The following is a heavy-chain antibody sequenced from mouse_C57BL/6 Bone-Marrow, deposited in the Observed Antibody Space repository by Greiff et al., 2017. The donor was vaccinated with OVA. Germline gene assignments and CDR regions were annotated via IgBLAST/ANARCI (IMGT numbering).Heavy chain of an antibody. CDR2: IYPGDGDT. J-gene: IGHJ3*01. V-gene: IGHV1-82*01. D-gene: IGHD1-1*01. Sequence: LQESGPELVKPGASVKISCKASGYAFSSSWMNWVKQRPGKGLEWIGRIYPGDGDTNYNGKFKGKATLTADKSSSTAYIQLSSLTSEDSAVYFCARRGYYGSSSWFAYWGQGTLVTVSA. CDR1: GYAFSSSW. CDR3: ARRGYYGSSSWFAY.